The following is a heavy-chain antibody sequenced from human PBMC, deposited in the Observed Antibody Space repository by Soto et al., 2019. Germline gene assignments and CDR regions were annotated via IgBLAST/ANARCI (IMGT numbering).Heavy chain of an antibody. CDR2: IYFTGNT. D-gene: IGHD6-25*01. Sequence: PSETLSLTCSASGGSITSSSHFWGWVRQPPGKGLEWIGTIYFTGNTYYTPSLKSRITMSIDTSKNEFSLKLNSVTAADTAVYYCAGQTFTIAAASYGRSNWFDPWGPGTLVTVSS. CDR1: GGSITSSSHF. J-gene: IGHJ5*02. CDR3: AGQTFTIAAASYGRSNWFDP. V-gene: IGHV4-39*01.